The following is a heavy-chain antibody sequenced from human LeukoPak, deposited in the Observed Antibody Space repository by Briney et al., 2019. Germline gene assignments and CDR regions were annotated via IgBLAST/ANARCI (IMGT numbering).Heavy chain of an antibody. CDR3: ARMYCSSTSCTDY. CDR2: INSDGSST. J-gene: IGHJ4*02. Sequence: VSLRLSSAASGFTFSSYWMHWVRQAPGIGLVWFSRINSDGSSTSYADSGKGRFTISRDNAKNTLYLQMNSLRAEDTAVYYCARMYCSSTSCTDYWGQGNLVTVSS. V-gene: IGHV3-74*01. CDR1: GFTFSSYW. D-gene: IGHD2-2*01.